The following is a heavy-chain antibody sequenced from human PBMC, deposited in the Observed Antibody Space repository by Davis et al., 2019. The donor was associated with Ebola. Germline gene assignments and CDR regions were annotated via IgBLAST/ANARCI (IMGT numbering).Heavy chain of an antibody. CDR3: AKGGYDFWSGDYYYYYYGMDV. J-gene: IGHJ6*02. Sequence: GGSLRLSCAASGFTFSSYGMHWVRQAPGKGLEWVAVISYDGSNKYYADSVKGRFTISRDNSKNTLYLQMNSLRAEDTAVYYCAKGGYDFWSGDYYYYYYGMDVWSQGTTVTVSS. V-gene: IGHV3-30*18. CDR2: ISYDGSNK. D-gene: IGHD3-3*01. CDR1: GFTFSSYG.